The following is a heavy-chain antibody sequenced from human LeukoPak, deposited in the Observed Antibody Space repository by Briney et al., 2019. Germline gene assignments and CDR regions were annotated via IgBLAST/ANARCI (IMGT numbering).Heavy chain of an antibody. Sequence: PGGSLRLSCAASGFTFDDYAMHWVRQAPGKGLEWVSGISGNSGSIGYADSVKGRFTISRDNAKNSLYLQMNSLRAEDTAFYYCAKPYSTAWYGAIDYWGQGILVTVSS. CDR2: ISGNSGSI. V-gene: IGHV3-9*01. D-gene: IGHD6-19*01. CDR1: GFTFDDYA. CDR3: AKPYSTAWYGAIDY. J-gene: IGHJ4*02.